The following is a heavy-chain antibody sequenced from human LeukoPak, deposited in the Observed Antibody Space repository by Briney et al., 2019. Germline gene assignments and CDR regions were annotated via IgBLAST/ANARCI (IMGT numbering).Heavy chain of an antibody. D-gene: IGHD5-18*01. V-gene: IGHV4-39*01. CDR3: VSPRGFSYGYFDY. CDR1: GGSISSSSAY. J-gene: IGHJ4*02. CDR2: IYYSKNT. Sequence: SETLSLTCTVSGGSISSSSAYWGWIRKPPGKGLEWIGSIYYSKNTYYNPSLKSRATISADTSKNQSSLTLGSVSATDTAVYYCVSPRGFSYGYFDYWGQGTLVTVSS.